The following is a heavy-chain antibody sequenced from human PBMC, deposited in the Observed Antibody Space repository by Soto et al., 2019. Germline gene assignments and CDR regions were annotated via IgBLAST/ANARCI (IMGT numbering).Heavy chain of an antibody. V-gene: IGHV3-23*01. D-gene: IGHD5-12*01. J-gene: IGHJ6*03. Sequence: GGSLRLSCAASGFTFSSYAMSWVRQAPGKGLEWVSAISGSGGSTYYADSVKGRFTISRDNSKNTLYLQMNSLRAEDTAVYYCAKDDKSGYDYAAPFYYYYYMDVWGKGTTVTVSS. CDR3: AKDDKSGYDYAAPFYYYYYMDV. CDR1: GFTFSSYA. CDR2: ISGSGGST.